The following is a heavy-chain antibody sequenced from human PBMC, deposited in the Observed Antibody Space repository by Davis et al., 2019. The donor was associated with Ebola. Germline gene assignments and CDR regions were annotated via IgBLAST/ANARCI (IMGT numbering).Heavy chain of an antibody. D-gene: IGHD6-19*01. CDR3: ARVPLLGSGWDYYFDY. CDR1: GYTFTRYG. J-gene: IGHJ4*02. Sequence: AASVKVSCKASGYTFTRYGITWVRQAPGQGLEWMAWISAYNGKTNYAQKFQGRVTMTTDTSTSTAYMELRSLRSDDTAVYYCARVPLLGSGWDYYFDYWGQGTLVTVSS. V-gene: IGHV1-18*01. CDR2: ISAYNGKT.